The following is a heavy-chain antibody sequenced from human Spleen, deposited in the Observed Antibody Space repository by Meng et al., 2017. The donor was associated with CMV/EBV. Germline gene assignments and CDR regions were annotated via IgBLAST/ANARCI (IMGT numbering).Heavy chain of an antibody. CDR3: ARVGCTNGICPWDY. CDR1: GFTFSDYE. J-gene: IGHJ4*02. V-gene: IGHV3-48*03. D-gene: IGHD2-8*01. CDR2: ISSSGFTI. Sequence: SLKISCAASGFTFSDYEMNWVRQAPGKGLEWVSYISSSGFTIYYADSVKGRFTISRDNAKNSLHLQMNSLRAEDTAVYYCARVGCTNGICPWDYWGQGTLVTSPQ.